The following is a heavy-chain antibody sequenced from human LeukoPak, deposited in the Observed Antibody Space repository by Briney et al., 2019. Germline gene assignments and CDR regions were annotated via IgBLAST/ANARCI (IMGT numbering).Heavy chain of an antibody. D-gene: IGHD3-16*01. V-gene: IGHV4-4*07. CDR1: GGSISSYY. CDR2: IYSDGST. Sequence: SSETLSLTCTVSGGSISSYYWSWVRQPAGKGLEWTGRIYSDGSTNYNPSLKSRLTMSVDTSKNQFSLNLSSVTAADTAVYYCARQKDNNYAYTDYWGQGTLVTVSS. J-gene: IGHJ4*02. CDR3: ARQKDNNYAYTDY.